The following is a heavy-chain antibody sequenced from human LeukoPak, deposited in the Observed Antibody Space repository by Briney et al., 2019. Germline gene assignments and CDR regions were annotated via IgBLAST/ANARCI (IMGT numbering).Heavy chain of an antibody. V-gene: IGHV3-30-3*01. Sequence: GGSLRLSCAASGFTFSTYWMIWVRQAPGKGLEWVAVISYDGSNKYYADSVKGRFTISRDNSKNTLYLQMNSLRAEDTAVYYCARGTYYDILTGYSRGLFDYWGQGTLVTVSS. CDR2: ISYDGSNK. CDR3: ARGTYYDILTGYSRGLFDY. D-gene: IGHD3-9*01. J-gene: IGHJ4*02. CDR1: GFTFSTYW.